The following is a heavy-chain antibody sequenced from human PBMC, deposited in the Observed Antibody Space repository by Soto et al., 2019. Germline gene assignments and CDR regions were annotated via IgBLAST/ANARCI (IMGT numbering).Heavy chain of an antibody. CDR3: AHRSDILTGYCQNNCYFDL. Sequence: QITLKESCPTLVKPTQTLTLTCTFSGFSLITSGVGVCWIRQPPGKALEWLALIYWDDDKRYSPSLKKRLPITKDNSKNHVVLTMTNMDPVDTATYYCAHRSDILTGYCQNNCYFDLWGRGTLVTVSS. CDR1: GFSLITSGVG. D-gene: IGHD3-9*01. CDR2: IYWDDDK. J-gene: IGHJ2*01. V-gene: IGHV2-5*02.